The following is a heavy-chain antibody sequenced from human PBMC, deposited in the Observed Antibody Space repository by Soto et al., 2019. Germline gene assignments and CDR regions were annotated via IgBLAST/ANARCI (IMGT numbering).Heavy chain of an antibody. D-gene: IGHD5-12*01. CDR2: IYGSGRGI. CDR1: GLPHSNFA. J-gene: IGHJ4*02. Sequence: GGSLKLSCTASGLPHSNFAMVGVRQAPGKGLECVSGIYGSGRGIEYADSVKGRFTISRDNSKNTVYLQMTDLRADDTAVYYCAKDAVYNDGLWLLDHWGQGTQVTVSS. CDR3: AKDAVYNDGLWLLDH. V-gene: IGHV3-23*05.